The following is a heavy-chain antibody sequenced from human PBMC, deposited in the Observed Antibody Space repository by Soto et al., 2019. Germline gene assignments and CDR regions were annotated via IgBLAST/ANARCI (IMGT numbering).Heavy chain of an antibody. D-gene: IGHD3-16*01. CDR2: ISHDGSNQ. CDR1: GFTFSTYG. Sequence: QTGGSLRLSCAASGFTFSTYGMHWVRQAPATGLEWVAFISHDGSNQYYADSMKGRFTISRDNSKNTLYLQMNSLRPDDTAVYYCATDANEYLWEYYFDFWGQGTLVTVSS. J-gene: IGHJ4*02. CDR3: ATDANEYLWEYYFDF. V-gene: IGHV3-30*03.